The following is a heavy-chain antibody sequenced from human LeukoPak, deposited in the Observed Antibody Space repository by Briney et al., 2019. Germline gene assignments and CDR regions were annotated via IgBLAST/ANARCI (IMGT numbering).Heavy chain of an antibody. J-gene: IGHJ4*02. V-gene: IGHV3-23*01. CDR1: GFTFSSLD. CDR2: NSDSDGST. CDR3: AKAPYHYDSSGYYYS. Sequence: GVSVTLLCSASGFTFSSLDVLWPRQAPGQAGVGVTDNSDSDGSTYYAESVKGQFTIYRDHSKNTVHLQMNRLRAEDRAVYYCAKAPYHYDSSGYYYSWGQGTLVTVSS. D-gene: IGHD3-22*01.